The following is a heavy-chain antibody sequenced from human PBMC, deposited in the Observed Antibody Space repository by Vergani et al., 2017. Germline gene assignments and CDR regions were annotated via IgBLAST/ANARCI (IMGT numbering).Heavy chain of an antibody. CDR1: GGSISSGGYY. D-gene: IGHD3-3*01. V-gene: IGHV4-31*03. CDR2: INHSGST. Sequence: QVQLQESGPGLVKPSQTLSLTCTVSGGSISSGGYYWSWIRQHPGKGLEWIGEINHSGSTNYNPSLKSRVTISVDTSKNQFSLKLSSVTAADTAVYYCARAPTYYDFWSGYYKRLYYFDYWGQGTLVTVSS. J-gene: IGHJ4*02. CDR3: ARAPTYYDFWSGYYKRLYYFDY.